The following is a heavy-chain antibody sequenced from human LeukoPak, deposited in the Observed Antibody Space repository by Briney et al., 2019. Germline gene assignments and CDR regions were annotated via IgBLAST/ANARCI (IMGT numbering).Heavy chain of an antibody. CDR1: GYSFTTYG. CDR2: ISAYNGNT. Sequence: ASVKVYCKASGYSFTTYGISWVRQDPGQGLEWLGWISAYNGNTNYAQKLQGRVTMTTDTSTSTAYMELRSLRSDDTAVYYCARDMIAVRPNWFDPWGQGTLVTVSS. CDR3: ARDMIAVRPNWFDP. V-gene: IGHV1-18*01. D-gene: IGHD6-6*01. J-gene: IGHJ5*02.